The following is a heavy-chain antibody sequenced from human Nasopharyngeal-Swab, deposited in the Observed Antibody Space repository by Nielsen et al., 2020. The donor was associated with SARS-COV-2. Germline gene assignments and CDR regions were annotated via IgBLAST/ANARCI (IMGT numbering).Heavy chain of an antibody. CDR3: ARVGYNWNSGYFQH. Sequence: GESLKISCSASGFTFSSYAMHWVRQAPGKGLEYVSAISSNGGSTYYADSVKGRFTISRDNAKNSLYLQMNSLRAEDTAVFYCARVGYNWNSGYFQHWGQGTLVTVSS. CDR2: ISSNGGST. V-gene: IGHV3-64*04. D-gene: IGHD1-7*01. J-gene: IGHJ1*01. CDR1: GFTFSSYA.